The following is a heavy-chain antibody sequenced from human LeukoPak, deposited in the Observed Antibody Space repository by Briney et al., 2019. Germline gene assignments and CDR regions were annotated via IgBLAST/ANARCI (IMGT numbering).Heavy chain of an antibody. CDR1: GFTFSSYS. CDR3: ARVTEAPYYFDY. V-gene: IGHV3-21*01. Sequence: PGGSLRLSCAASGFTFSSYSMNWVRQAPGKGLEWVSSISSSSSYIYYADSVKGRFTISRDNAKNSLYLQMNSLRAEDTAVYYCARVTEAPYYFDYWGQGTLVTVSP. CDR2: ISSSSSYI. J-gene: IGHJ4*02.